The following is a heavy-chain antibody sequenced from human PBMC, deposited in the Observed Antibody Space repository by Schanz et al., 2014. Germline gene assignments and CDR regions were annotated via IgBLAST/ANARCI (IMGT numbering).Heavy chain of an antibody. Sequence: QLVQSGSEFRKPGASVKVSCKASGYTFTSYAMNWVRQAPGKGLEWVAWINSNTGSPKYAQGFTGRFVFSLDNSVSTLYLQISSLKAEDTAVYYCTTETIAMAGAFYIWGQGTLVTVSS. D-gene: IGHD6-19*01. CDR3: TTETIAMAGAFYI. J-gene: IGHJ4*02. CDR1: GYTFTSYA. CDR2: INSNTGSP. V-gene: IGHV7-4-1*02.